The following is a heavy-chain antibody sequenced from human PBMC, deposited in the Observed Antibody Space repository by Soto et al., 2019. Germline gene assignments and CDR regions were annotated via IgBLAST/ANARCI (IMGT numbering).Heavy chain of an antibody. V-gene: IGHV1-69*02. J-gene: IGHJ6*03. CDR2: IIPILNIA. Sequence: QVQLVQSGAEVKKPGSSVKVSCKSSGGTFTNYTISWVRQAPGQGREWMGRIIPILNIANYAQKFQCRVTITADKSTTTAYMELSSLRSEHTAVYYCARVSAVATVTEGFYYYMDVWGKVTTVTVSS. CDR3: ARVSAVATVTEGFYYYMDV. CDR1: GGTFTNYT. D-gene: IGHD4-17*01.